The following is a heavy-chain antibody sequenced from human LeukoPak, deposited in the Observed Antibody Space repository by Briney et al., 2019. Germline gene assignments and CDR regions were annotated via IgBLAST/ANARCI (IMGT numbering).Heavy chain of an antibody. J-gene: IGHJ4*02. V-gene: IGHV3-23*01. D-gene: IGHD5-12*01. Sequence: SGGSLRLSCAASGFTFSSYAMSWARQAPGKGLEWVSLISGNGRSTYYADSVKGRFTISRDNPKNTLYLQMNSLRAEDTAIYYCAKDFGGYVAYFDYWGQGTLVTVSS. CDR3: AKDFGGYVAYFDY. CDR1: GFTFSSYA. CDR2: ISGNGRST.